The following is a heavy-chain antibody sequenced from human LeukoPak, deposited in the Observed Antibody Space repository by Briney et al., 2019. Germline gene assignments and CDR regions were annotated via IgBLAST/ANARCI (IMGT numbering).Heavy chain of an antibody. CDR3: ARDASLQTGAFNV. Sequence: SETLSLTCAVSGGSISRSDWWSWVRQSPGKGLEWIGEIFHSGSTKYNPSLKSRVTISVDKSKNQFSLNLTSVTAADTAMYYCARDASLQTGAFNVWGQGTMVTVSS. J-gene: IGHJ3*01. CDR2: IFHSGST. V-gene: IGHV4-4*02. D-gene: IGHD5-24*01. CDR1: GGSISRSDW.